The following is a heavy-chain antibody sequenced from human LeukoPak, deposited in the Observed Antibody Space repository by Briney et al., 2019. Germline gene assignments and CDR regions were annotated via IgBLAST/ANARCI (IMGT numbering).Heavy chain of an antibody. V-gene: IGHV4-34*01. D-gene: IGHD1-7*01. Sequence: SETQSLTCAVYGGSFSNYYWSWIRQSPGKGLEWIGEINDSGTINYNPTLMSRVTISVDKSKNQFSLKLSSVTAADTAVYYCARRWNYGRDYYIDVWGKGATVSVSS. CDR1: GGSFSNYY. J-gene: IGHJ6*03. CDR3: ARRWNYGRDYYIDV. CDR2: INDSGTI.